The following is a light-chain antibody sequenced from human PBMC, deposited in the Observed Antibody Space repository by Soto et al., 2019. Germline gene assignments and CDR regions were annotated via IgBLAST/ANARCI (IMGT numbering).Light chain of an antibody. CDR1: QRVSSRY. V-gene: IGKV3-20*01. CDR2: GAS. Sequence: TMSLSPGERATHSCRASQRVSSRYLAWYRQKHGQAHRLIIYGASSRANGIPDRFSGSGSGTDFTLTISRLEPEDFEVYYCQQYGSSSITFGQGTRLEIK. J-gene: IGKJ5*01. CDR3: QQYGSSSIT.